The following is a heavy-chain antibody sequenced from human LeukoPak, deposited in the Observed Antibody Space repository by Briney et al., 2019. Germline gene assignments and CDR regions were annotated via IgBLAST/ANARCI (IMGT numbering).Heavy chain of an antibody. Sequence: ASVKVSCKASGYTFINHYIHWVRQAPGQGLEWMGVINPSGGSTNYAQKSQGRVTMTRDASTSTVYIELSSLTSEDTGVYYCGRDSTVTTFRGCVDPWGQGTLVTVSS. D-gene: IGHD4-17*01. CDR3: GRDSTVTTFRGCVDP. CDR1: GYTFINHY. CDR2: INPSGGST. V-gene: IGHV1-46*01. J-gene: IGHJ5*02.